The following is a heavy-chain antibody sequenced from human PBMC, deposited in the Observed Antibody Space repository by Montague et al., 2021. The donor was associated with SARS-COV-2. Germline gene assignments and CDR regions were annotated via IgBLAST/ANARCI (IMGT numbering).Heavy chain of an antibody. V-gene: IGHV4-39*02. CDR2: IYDSGST. D-gene: IGHD5-12*01. CDR3: ARRGRRLLPVATTIGGFDI. J-gene: IGHJ3*02. CDR1: GGSISSYNYY. Sequence: SETLSLTCTVSGGSISSYNYYWDWLRPPPGQGLEWIGSIYDSGSTYYNPSLQSRITISVDTSKNHFSLKLNSVTAADTSVYYCARRGRRLLPVATTIGGFDIWGQGTMVTVSS.